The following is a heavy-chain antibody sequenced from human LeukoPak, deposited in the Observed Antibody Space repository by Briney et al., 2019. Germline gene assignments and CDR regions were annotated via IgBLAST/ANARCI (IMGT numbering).Heavy chain of an antibody. CDR3: ASHSSSSVMDV. CDR2: MNPNSGNT. J-gene: IGHJ6*02. CDR1: GYTFTSYD. V-gene: IGHV1-8*01. Sequence: GASVKVSCRASGYTFTSYDINWGRQAPGQGLGWMGWMNPNSGNTGYAQKFQGRVTMTRDTSISTAYMELSSLRSEDTAVYYCASHSSSSVMDVWGQGTTVTVSS. D-gene: IGHD6-13*01.